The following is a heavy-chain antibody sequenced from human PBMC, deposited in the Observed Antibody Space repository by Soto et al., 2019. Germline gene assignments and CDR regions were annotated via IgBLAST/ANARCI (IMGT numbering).Heavy chain of an antibody. V-gene: IGHV1-69*13. CDR2: IIPIFGTA. CDR3: ARDGDTAMVVSLDY. D-gene: IGHD5-18*01. Sequence: SVKVSCKASGGTFSSYAISWVRQAPGQGLEWMGGIIPIFGTANYAQKFQGRVTITADESTSTAYMELSSLRSEDTAVYYYARDGDTAMVVSLDYWGQGTLVTVSS. J-gene: IGHJ4*02. CDR1: GGTFSSYA.